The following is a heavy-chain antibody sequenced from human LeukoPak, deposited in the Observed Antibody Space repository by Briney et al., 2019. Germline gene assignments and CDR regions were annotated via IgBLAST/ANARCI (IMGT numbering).Heavy chain of an antibody. CDR2: ISTYNANT. CDR3: AREECSIGVCYPSGY. V-gene: IGHV1-18*01. Sequence: ASVKVSCKASGYSFTSYGISWVRQAPGQGLEWMGWISTYNANTNYALKLQGRVTLTADTSTSTAYMELKSLRSDDTAVYYCAREECSIGVCYPSGYWGQGTLVTVSS. CDR1: GYSFTSYG. J-gene: IGHJ4*02. D-gene: IGHD2-8*01.